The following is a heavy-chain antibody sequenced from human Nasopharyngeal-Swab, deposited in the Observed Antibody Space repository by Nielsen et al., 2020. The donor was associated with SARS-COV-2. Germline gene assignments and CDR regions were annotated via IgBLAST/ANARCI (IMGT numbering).Heavy chain of an antibody. CDR3: AREGVSSLPFGDY. Sequence: GGSLRLSCAASGFTFSSYAMHWVRQAPGKGLEWVAVISYDGSNKYYADSVKGRFTISRDNSKNTLYLQMNSLRAEDTAVYYCAREGVSSLPFGDYWGRGTLVTVSS. D-gene: IGHD2-8*01. J-gene: IGHJ4*02. CDR1: GFTFSSYA. V-gene: IGHV3-30*04. CDR2: ISYDGSNK.